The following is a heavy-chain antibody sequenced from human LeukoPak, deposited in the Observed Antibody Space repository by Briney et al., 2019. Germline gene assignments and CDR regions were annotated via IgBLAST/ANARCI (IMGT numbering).Heavy chain of an antibody. V-gene: IGHV6-1*01. D-gene: IGHD6-13*01. Sequence: SQTLSLTCAISGDSVSSNSAAWNWIRPSPSRGLEWLGRTYYRSKWYNHYAASVKSRISINPDTSKNQFSLQLNSVTPEDTALYFCARDHAGLDSWGQGTLVTVSS. CDR1: GDSVSSNSAA. CDR3: ARDHAGLDS. J-gene: IGHJ4*02. CDR2: TYYRSKWYN.